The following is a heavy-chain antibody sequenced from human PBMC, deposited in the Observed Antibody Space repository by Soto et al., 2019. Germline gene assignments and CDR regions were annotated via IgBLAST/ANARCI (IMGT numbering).Heavy chain of an antibody. CDR1: GFSFSTYW. V-gene: IGHV3-7*01. J-gene: IGHJ4*02. D-gene: IGHD3-16*02. Sequence: EVQLVESGGGLVQPGGSLRLSCAASGFSFSTYWMSWVRQAPGKGLEWVANIKEDGSDKYYVDSVKGRFTISRDNAKSSLYLQMNSLRAEDTAVYHCARHQTGYRVVDYWGQGTLVTVSS. CDR2: IKEDGSDK. CDR3: ARHQTGYRVVDY.